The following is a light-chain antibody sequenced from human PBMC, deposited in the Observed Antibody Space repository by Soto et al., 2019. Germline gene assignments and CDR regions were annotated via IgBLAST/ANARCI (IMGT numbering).Light chain of an antibody. CDR2: DAS. Sequence: DIQVTQSPSTLSASVGDRVTITCRASQPISTWLAWYQEKPGKAPKLLIYDASSLEGGVPSRFSGSGSGTEFTLTISSLQPDDFATYYCHLYNYYRPTFGQGTKVDIK. J-gene: IGKJ1*01. CDR1: QPISTW. V-gene: IGKV1-5*01. CDR3: HLYNYYRPT.